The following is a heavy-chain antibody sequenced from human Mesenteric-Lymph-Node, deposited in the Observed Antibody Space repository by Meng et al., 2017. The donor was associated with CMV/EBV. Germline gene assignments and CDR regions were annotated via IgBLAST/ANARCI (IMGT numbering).Heavy chain of an antibody. V-gene: IGHV3-21*01. Sequence: AASGFTFSRYSMSWVRQAPGKGLEWVACIGSKSEYMYYADSVRGRFTISRDNAKNSLYLQMNNLRDEDTAVYYCAREGGVEKASDYWGQGTLVTVSS. D-gene: IGHD1-26*01. CDR1: GFTFSRYS. CDR3: AREGGVEKASDY. J-gene: IGHJ4*02. CDR2: IGSKSEYM.